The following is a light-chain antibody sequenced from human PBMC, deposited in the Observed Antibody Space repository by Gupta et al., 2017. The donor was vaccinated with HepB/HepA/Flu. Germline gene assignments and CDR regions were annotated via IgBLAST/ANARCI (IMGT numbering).Light chain of an antibody. J-gene: IGKJ5*01. CDR2: DTS. CDR1: QSVTNS. CDR3: QQRYT. V-gene: IGKV3-11*01. Sequence: ELVFAQSPGSLPFSPGERATLTCRARQSVTNSLTWYQQTPGQAPRLPIHDTSNRATGVPARFSGSGSGTDFALTVSSLVPGDFAVYYCQQRYTFGQGTRLDI.